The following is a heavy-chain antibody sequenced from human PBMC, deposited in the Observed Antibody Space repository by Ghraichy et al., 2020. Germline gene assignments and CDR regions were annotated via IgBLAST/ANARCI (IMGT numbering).Heavy chain of an antibody. CDR1: GGSISSGGYY. D-gene: IGHD3-10*01. J-gene: IGHJ4*02. CDR2: IYYSGST. Sequence: TLSLTCTVSGGSISSGGYYWSWIRQHPGKGLEWIGYIYYSGSTYYNPSLKSRVTISVDTSKNQFSLKLSSVTAADTAGYYCARDAGFGELDYWGQGTLVTVSS. V-gene: IGHV4-31*03. CDR3: ARDAGFGELDY.